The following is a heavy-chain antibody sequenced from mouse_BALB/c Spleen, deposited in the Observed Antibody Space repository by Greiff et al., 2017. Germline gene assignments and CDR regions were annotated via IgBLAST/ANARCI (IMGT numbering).Heavy chain of an antibody. CDR3: ARHSPRNYFDY. D-gene: IGHD3-1*01. V-gene: IGHV5-12-2*01. CDR2: ISNGGGST. J-gene: IGHJ2*01. CDR1: GFTFSSYT. Sequence: EVQVVESGGGLVQPGGSLKLSCAASGFTFSSYTMSWVRQTPEKRLEWVAYISNGGGSTYYPDTVKGRFTISRDNAKNTLYLQMSSLKSEDTAMYYCARHSPRNYFDYWGQGTTLTVSS.